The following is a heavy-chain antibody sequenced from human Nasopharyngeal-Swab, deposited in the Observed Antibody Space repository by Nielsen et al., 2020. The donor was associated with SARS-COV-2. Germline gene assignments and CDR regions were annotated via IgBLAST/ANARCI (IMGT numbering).Heavy chain of an antibody. Sequence: GESLKISCAASGFIFSGSAMHWVRQASGKGLEWVARIGDKDHNYANTYGAAVKGRFTISRDDSKNTAFLQMDSLKTEDTALYYCTTDYYFDSWGQGTLVTVSS. CDR1: GFIFSGSA. CDR2: IGDKDHNYAN. CDR3: TTDYYFDS. V-gene: IGHV3-73*01. J-gene: IGHJ4*02.